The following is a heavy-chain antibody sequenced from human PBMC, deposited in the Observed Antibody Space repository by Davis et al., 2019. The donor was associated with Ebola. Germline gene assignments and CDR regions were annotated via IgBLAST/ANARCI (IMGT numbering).Heavy chain of an antibody. V-gene: IGHV3-73*01. CDR3: TLTTVTSSDY. D-gene: IGHD4-17*01. CDR1: GFTFSGSA. J-gene: IGHJ4*02. CDR2: IRSKANSYAT. Sequence: GGSLRLSCAASGFTFSGSAMHWVRQASGKGLEWVGRIRSKANSYATAYAASVKGRFTISRDDSKNTAYLQMNSLKTEVTAVYYCTLTTVTSSDYWGQGTLVTVSS.